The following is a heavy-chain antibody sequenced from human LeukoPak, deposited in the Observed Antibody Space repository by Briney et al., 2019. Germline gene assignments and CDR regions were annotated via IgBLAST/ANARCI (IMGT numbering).Heavy chain of an antibody. CDR2: VNQNGST. D-gene: IGHD1-14*01. J-gene: IGHJ6*03. CDR3: ARWGADLWVPGISYYYMDV. Sequence: SETLSLTCAVYGGYFSGYYWSWIRQPPGKGLERIGEVNQNGSTNYNPSLKSRLTISVDTSKRQFSLMLRSVTAADTAVYYCARWGADLWVPGISYYYMDVWDKGIPVTVSS. V-gene: IGHV4-34*01. CDR1: GGYFSGYY.